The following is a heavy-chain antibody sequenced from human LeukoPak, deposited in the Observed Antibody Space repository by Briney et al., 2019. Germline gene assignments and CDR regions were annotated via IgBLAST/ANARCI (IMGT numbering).Heavy chain of an antibody. CDR3: ARDVVGSLDY. D-gene: IGHD1-26*01. CDR1: GFTFSTYW. CDR2: IKGDESAR. J-gene: IGHJ4*02. Sequence: GGSLRLSCAASGFTFSTYWMAWVRQAIGKGLEWVANIKGDESARHQADSVKGRFTLSRDNTQNSVYLQMNNLRADDTAVYYCARDVVGSLDYWGQGTLVTVSS. V-gene: IGHV3-7*01.